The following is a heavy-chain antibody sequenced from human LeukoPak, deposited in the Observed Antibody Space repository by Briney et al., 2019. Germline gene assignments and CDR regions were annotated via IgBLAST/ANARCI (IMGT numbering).Heavy chain of an antibody. D-gene: IGHD6-6*01. CDR3: AKDPPPLIAARLPPDY. CDR1: GFTFSSYG. J-gene: IGHJ4*02. V-gene: IGHV3-30*02. Sequence: GGSLRLSCAASGFTFSSYGMHWVRQAPGKGLEWVAFIRYDGSNKYYADSVKGRFTISRDNSKNTLYLQMNSLRAEDTAVYYCAKDPPPLIAARLPPDYWGQGTLVTVSS. CDR2: IRYDGSNK.